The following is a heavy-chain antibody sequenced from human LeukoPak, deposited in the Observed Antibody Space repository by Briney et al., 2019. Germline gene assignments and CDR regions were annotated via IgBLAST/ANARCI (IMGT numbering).Heavy chain of an antibody. CDR2: TYYRSKWYN. Sequence: SQTLSLTCAISGDSVSSNSVTWSWIRQSPSRGLEWLGRTYYRSKWYNDYAVSVKSRITINPDTSKNQFSLRLSSVTPEDTAVYYCAGGYSSGGKWFDPRGQGTLVTVSS. CDR1: GDSVSSNSVT. CDR3: AGGYSSGGKWFDP. D-gene: IGHD6-19*01. V-gene: IGHV6-1*01. J-gene: IGHJ5*02.